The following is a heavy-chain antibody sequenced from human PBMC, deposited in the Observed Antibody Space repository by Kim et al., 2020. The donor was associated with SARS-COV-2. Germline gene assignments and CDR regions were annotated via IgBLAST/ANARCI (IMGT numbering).Heavy chain of an antibody. D-gene: IGHD3-22*01. J-gene: IGHJ4*02. CDR3: ARSSRYYDSSGYWVDFDY. Sequence: ASVKVSCKASGYTFTSYGISWVRQAPGQGLEWMGWISAYNGNTNYAQKLQGRVTMTTDTSTSTAYMELRSLRSDDTAVYYCARSSRYYDSSGYWVDFDYWGQGTLVTVSS. CDR2: ISAYNGNT. CDR1: GYTFTSYG. V-gene: IGHV1-18*01.